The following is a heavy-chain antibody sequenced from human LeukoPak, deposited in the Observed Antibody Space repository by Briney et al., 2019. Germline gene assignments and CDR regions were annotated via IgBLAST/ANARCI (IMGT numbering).Heavy chain of an antibody. J-gene: IGHJ5*02. CDR3: ASEGRSLIIAAAGTGWFDP. Sequence: SETLSLTCTVSGGSISSYYWSWIRQPPGKGLEWIGYIYTSGSTNYNPSLKSRVTISVDTSKNQFSLKLSSVTAADTAVYYCASEGRSLIIAAAGTGWFDPWGQGTLVTVSS. CDR2: IYTSGST. CDR1: GGSISSYY. D-gene: IGHD6-13*01. V-gene: IGHV4-4*09.